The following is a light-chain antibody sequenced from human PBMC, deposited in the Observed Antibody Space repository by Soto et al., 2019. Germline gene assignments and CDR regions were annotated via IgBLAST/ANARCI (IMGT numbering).Light chain of an antibody. CDR2: AAS. J-gene: IGKJ5*01. CDR3: QQADSLPLVT. V-gene: IGKV1-12*01. Sequence: DIQMTQSPSSVSASVGDRVTITCRASQDISTWLAWYQQKPGKAPKLLIYAASSLFSGVPSRFSGSGSGTDFTLAISSLQPEDVASYYCQQADSLPLVTFGQGTRMDLK. CDR1: QDISTW.